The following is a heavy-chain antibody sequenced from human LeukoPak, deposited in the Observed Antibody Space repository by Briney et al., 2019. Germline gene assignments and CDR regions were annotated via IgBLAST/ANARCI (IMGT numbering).Heavy chain of an antibody. Sequence: PGGSLRRSCVASGFIVSSDFMSWVRQVPGKGLEWVSIIYSGGTTNYADSVKGRFTISRDNSKNTLYLQMNRLRGEDTAVYYCANRGHWGQGTLVTVSS. CDR3: ANRGH. CDR2: IYSGGTT. J-gene: IGHJ4*02. D-gene: IGHD5-24*01. V-gene: IGHV3-53*01. CDR1: GFIVSSDF.